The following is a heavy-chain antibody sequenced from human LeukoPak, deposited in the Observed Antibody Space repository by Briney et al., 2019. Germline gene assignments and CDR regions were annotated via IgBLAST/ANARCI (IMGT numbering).Heavy chain of an antibody. J-gene: IGHJ6*02. V-gene: IGHV3-30-3*01. Sequence: GGSLRLSCAASGFTFSSYAMHWVRQAPGKGLEWVAVISYDGSNKYYADSVKGRFTICRDNSKNTLYLKMNSLRAEDTAVYYCAREVVVAAPGLYYYYGMDVWGQGTTVTVSS. CDR2: ISYDGSNK. CDR1: GFTFSSYA. CDR3: AREVVVAAPGLYYYYGMDV. D-gene: IGHD2-15*01.